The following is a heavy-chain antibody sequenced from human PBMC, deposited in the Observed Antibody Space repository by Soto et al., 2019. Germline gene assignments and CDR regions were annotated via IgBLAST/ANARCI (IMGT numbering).Heavy chain of an antibody. CDR2: IIPIFGTA. D-gene: IGHD3-3*01. CDR1: GGTFSSYA. J-gene: IGHJ4*02. CDR3: ARVGTDFCSGYYPKAHFFDY. Sequence: QVQLVQSGAEVKKPGSSVKVSCKASGGTFSSYAISWVRQAPGQGLEWMGGIIPIFGTANYAQKFQGRVTITADESTSTAYMELSSLRSEDTAVYYCARVGTDFCSGYYPKAHFFDYWGQGTLVTVSS. V-gene: IGHV1-69*01.